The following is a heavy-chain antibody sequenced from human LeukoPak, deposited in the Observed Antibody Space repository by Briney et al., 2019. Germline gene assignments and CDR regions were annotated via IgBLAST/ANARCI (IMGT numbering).Heavy chain of an antibody. CDR1: GGSFSGYY. V-gene: IGHV4-34*01. CDR3: ARGRTVTIRY. D-gene: IGHD4-17*01. Sequence: SETLSLTCAVYGGSFSGYYWSWIRQPPGKGLEWIGKINHSGSTNYNPSLKSRVTISVDTSKNQFSLKLSSVTAADTAVYYCARGRTVTIRYWGQGTLVTVSS. CDR2: INHSGST. J-gene: IGHJ4*02.